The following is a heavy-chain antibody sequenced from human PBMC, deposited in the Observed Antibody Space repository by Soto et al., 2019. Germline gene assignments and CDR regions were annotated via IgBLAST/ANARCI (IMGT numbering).Heavy chain of an antibody. J-gene: IGHJ5*02. Sequence: SETLSLTCAVYGGSFSGYYCNWIRQPPGKGLEWIGEINHSGSTNYNPSLKSRVTISVDTSKNEFSLKLSSVTAADTAVYYCARRPAAFGRYWFDPWGQGTLVTVSS. V-gene: IGHV4-34*01. CDR2: INHSGST. CDR3: ARRPAAFGRYWFDP. D-gene: IGHD3-10*01. CDR1: GGSFSGYY.